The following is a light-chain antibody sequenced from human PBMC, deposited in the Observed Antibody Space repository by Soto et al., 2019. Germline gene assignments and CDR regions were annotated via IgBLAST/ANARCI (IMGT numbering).Light chain of an antibody. CDR2: EVS. CDR1: SSDVGSYNR. Sequence: QSALTQPPSVSGSPGQSVTISCTGTSSDVGSYNRVSWYQQPPGTAPKLMIYEVSNRPSGVPDRFSGSKSGNTASLTISGLQPEDEADYYCNSYTSSNTYVFGTATKLTVL. V-gene: IGLV2-18*02. J-gene: IGLJ1*01. CDR3: NSYTSSNTYV.